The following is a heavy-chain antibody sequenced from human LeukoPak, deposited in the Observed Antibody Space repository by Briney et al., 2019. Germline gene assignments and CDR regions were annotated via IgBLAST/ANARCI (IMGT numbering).Heavy chain of an antibody. Sequence: SETLSLTCTVSGGSISSYYWSWIRQPPGKGLEWIGSIYHSGSTYYNPSLKSRVTISVDTSKNQFSLKLSSVTAADTAVYYCARDLGGSYRYNWFDPWGQGTLVTVSS. CDR3: ARDLGGSYRYNWFDP. D-gene: IGHD1-26*01. CDR1: GGSISSYY. CDR2: IYHSGST. V-gene: IGHV4-38-2*02. J-gene: IGHJ5*02.